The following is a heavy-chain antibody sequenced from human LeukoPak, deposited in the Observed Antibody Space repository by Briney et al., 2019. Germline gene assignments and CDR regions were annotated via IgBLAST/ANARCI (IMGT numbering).Heavy chain of an antibody. CDR1: GFTFSSFA. CDR2: ISYDGTNK. Sequence: GGSLRLSCAASGFTFSSFAMHGVRQAPGKGLEWVAVISYDGTNKYNADSVKGRFTISRDNPKNTLYLQMNGLRAEDTAVYYCARDGNSGYNSDYYYGMDDWGKGTTVTVPS. CDR3: ARDGNSGYNSDYYYGMDD. D-gene: IGHD5-12*01. V-gene: IGHV3-30*04. J-gene: IGHJ6*04.